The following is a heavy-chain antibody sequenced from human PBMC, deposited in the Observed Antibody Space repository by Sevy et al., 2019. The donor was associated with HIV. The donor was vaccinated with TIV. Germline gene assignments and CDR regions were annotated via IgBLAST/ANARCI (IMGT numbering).Heavy chain of an antibody. Sequence: GGSLRLSCAASGFTFSSYGMHWVRQAPGKGLEWVAVISYDGSNKYYADSVKGRVTISRDSSKNRPDLQMNSLRAEDTAVYYCAKPSYYDGFFDYWGHGTLVTVSS. J-gene: IGHJ4*01. CDR1: GFTFSSYG. CDR2: ISYDGSNK. D-gene: IGHD3-22*01. CDR3: AKPSYYDGFFDY. V-gene: IGHV3-30*18.